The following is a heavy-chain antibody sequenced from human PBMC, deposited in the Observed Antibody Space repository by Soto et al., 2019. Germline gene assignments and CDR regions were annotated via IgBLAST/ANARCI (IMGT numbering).Heavy chain of an antibody. CDR3: AKRRYSSGYEFDH. Sequence: EVQLVESGGGLVQPGRSLRLSCAASGFTFDDYAMYWIRQAPGKGLEWVSGITSTRGNIYYAGSVKGRFTISRDNAKSSLYLQMSSLRAEDTALYYCAKRRYSSGYEFDHWGQGTPVTVSS. D-gene: IGHD3-22*01. J-gene: IGHJ4*02. CDR2: ITSTRGNI. CDR1: GFTFDDYA. V-gene: IGHV3-9*01.